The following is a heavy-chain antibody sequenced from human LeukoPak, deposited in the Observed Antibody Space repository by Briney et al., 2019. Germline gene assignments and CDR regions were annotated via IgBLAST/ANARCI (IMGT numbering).Heavy chain of an antibody. CDR2: IYSGGST. J-gene: IGHJ6*02. Sequence: GGSLRLSCAASGFTVSSNYMGWVRQAPGKGLEWVSVIYSGGSTYYADSVKGRFTISRDNSKNTLYLQMNSLRAEDTAVYYCASPSTVNYYYGMDVWGQGTTVTVSS. V-gene: IGHV3-66*01. CDR1: GFTVSSNY. CDR3: ASPSTVNYYYGMDV. D-gene: IGHD4-17*01.